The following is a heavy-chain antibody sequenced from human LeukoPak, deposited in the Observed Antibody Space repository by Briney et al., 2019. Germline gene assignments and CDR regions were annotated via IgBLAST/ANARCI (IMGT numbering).Heavy chain of an antibody. CDR1: GFIFSDYW. CDR2: IKNDETTT. V-gene: IGHV3-74*03. CDR3: ARRGTGHGMDV. Sequence: GGSLRLSCAASGFIFSDYWMHWVRQAPGKGLVWVSRIKNDETTTMYADSVKGRFTTSRDNAKNTLFLQMNSLRAEDTAVYYCARRGTGHGMDVWGQGTTVIVSS. D-gene: IGHD1-1*01. J-gene: IGHJ6*02.